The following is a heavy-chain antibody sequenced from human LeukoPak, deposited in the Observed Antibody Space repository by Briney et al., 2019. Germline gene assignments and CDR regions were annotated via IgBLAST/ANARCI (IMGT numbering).Heavy chain of an antibody. V-gene: IGHV3-23*01. J-gene: IGHJ4*02. D-gene: IGHD3-22*01. Sequence: GGSLRLSCAASGFTFSTYGMNWVRQAPGKGLEWVSSISDSGGNTYYADSVKGRFTISRDNSKNTLYLRMNSLRADDTAIYYCARGGSGYRGHWGQGTLVTVSS. CDR1: GFTFSTYG. CDR2: ISDSGGNT. CDR3: ARGGSGYRGH.